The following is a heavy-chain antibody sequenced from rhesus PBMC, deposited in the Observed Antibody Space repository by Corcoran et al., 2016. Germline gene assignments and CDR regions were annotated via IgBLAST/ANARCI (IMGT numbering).Heavy chain of an antibody. CDR3: ARASIFPEH. CDR1: GGSISTSSYA. CDR2: ISYSGST. D-gene: IGHD2-39*01. J-gene: IGHJ4*01. Sequence: QVQLQESGPGLVKPSETLSLTCAVPGGSISTSSYAWSWIRQAPGKGLEWLGYISYSGSTSYNPSLKSRVTISRDTSKNQFSLKLSSVTAADTAVYYCARASIFPEHWGQGVLVTVSS. V-gene: IGHV4-122*02.